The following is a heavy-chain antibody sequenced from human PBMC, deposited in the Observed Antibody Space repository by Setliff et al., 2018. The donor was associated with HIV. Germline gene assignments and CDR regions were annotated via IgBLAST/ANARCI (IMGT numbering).Heavy chain of an antibody. CDR1: GGSISNYY. J-gene: IGHJ4*02. D-gene: IGHD6-19*01. CDR3: ARSPRIGVAGEFEY. CDR2: IYTSGSV. Sequence: SLTCTVSGGSISNYYWSWIRQPPGKGLEWIGYIYTSGSVNYNPSLNSRVTISVDTSKNQFSLKVNSVTAADTAVYYCARSPRIGVAGEFEYWGQGTLVTVSS. V-gene: IGHV4-4*09.